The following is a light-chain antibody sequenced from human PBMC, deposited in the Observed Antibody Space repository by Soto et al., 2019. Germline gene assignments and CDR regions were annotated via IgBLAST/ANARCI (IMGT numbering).Light chain of an antibody. V-gene: IGKV1-5*01. CDR2: DAS. CDR3: QQYNSYSGM. CDR1: QSISSW. J-gene: IGKJ1*01. Sequence: IQMTQSASTLSASVGDRVTITCRASQSISSWLAWYQQKPGRAPKLLIFDASSLESGVPSRFSGNGSGTEFTLTISGLQPDDFASYYCQQYNSYSGMFGQGTKVDIK.